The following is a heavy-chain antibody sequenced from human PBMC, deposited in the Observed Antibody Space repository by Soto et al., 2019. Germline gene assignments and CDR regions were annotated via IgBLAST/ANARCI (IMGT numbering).Heavy chain of an antibody. D-gene: IGHD5-18*01. Sequence: PGGSLRLSCAASGFTFSSYGMHWVRQAPGKGLEWVAVIWYDGSNKYYADSVKGRFTISRDNSKNTLYLQMNSLRAEDTAVYYCARDGRDTAMGTFDYWGQGTLVNVSS. CDR1: GFTFSSYG. CDR3: ARDGRDTAMGTFDY. CDR2: IWYDGSNK. J-gene: IGHJ4*02. V-gene: IGHV3-33*01.